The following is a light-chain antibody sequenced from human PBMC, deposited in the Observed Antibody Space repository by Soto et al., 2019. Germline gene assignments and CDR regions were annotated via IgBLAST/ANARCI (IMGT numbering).Light chain of an antibody. V-gene: IGKV1-39*01. J-gene: IGKJ2*01. Sequence: DIQMTQSPSSLSASVGDRVTITCRASQRITNYLNWYQQKLREAPKLLIYAASVLRSGLPSRFSGSGFGTEFTLTISSLQPDDFATYFCQQSYTPPYTFGLGTKLEIK. CDR1: QRITNY. CDR3: QQSYTPPYT. CDR2: AAS.